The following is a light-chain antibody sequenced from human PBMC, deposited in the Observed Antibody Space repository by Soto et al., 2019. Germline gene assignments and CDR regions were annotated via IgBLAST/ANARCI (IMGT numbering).Light chain of an antibody. CDR3: QQYSNWWT. Sequence: EIVLTQSPGTLSLSPGERATLSCRASQSVSNNYLAWYQQKPGQAPRLLIYGASTRATGIPARFSGSGSGTEFTLTISSLQSEDFAVYYCQQYSNWWTFGQGTKVDIK. CDR1: QSVSNN. J-gene: IGKJ1*01. V-gene: IGKV3-15*01. CDR2: GAS.